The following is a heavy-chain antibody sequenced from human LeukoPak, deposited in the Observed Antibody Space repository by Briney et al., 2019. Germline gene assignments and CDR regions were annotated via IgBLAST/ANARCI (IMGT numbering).Heavy chain of an antibody. CDR1: GGSISSYY. Sequence: SETLSLTCTVSGGSISSYYWSWIRQPPGKGLEWIGYIYHSGSTYYNPSLKSRVTISVDTSKNQFSLKLSSVTAADTAVYYCARYGGYYDSSGYARHFDYWGQGTLVTVSS. J-gene: IGHJ4*02. D-gene: IGHD3-22*01. CDR2: IYHSGST. CDR3: ARYGGYYDSSGYARHFDY. V-gene: IGHV4-59*12.